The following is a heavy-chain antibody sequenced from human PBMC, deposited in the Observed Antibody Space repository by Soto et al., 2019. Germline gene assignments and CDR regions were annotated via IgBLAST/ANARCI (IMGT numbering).Heavy chain of an antibody. CDR3: ARDETTYYYDSSGYGSYYFDY. CDR2: INPSGGST. Sequence: ASVKVSCKASGYTFTSYYMHWVRQAPGQGFEWMGIINPSGGSTSYAQKFQGRVTMTRDTSTSTVYMELSSLRSEDTAVYYCARDETTYYYDSSGYGSYYFDYWGQGTLVTVYS. V-gene: IGHV1-46*01. CDR1: GYTFTSYY. D-gene: IGHD3-22*01. J-gene: IGHJ4*02.